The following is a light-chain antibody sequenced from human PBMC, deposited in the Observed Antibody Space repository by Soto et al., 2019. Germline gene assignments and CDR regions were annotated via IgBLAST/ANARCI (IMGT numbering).Light chain of an antibody. CDR1: QGISTF. Sequence: DIQLTQSPSFLSASVGDRVTITCRASQGISTFLAWYQQKPGKAPDLLIYAASSLESGVPSRFSANGSGTEFTLTISSLQPEDFATYYCQRLNNSPLTFGGGTKVDIK. CDR2: AAS. CDR3: QRLNNSPLT. J-gene: IGKJ4*02. V-gene: IGKV1-9*01.